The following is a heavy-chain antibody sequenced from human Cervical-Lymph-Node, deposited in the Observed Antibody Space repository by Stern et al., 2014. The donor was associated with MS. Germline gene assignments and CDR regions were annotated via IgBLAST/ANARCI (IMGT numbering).Heavy chain of an antibody. D-gene: IGHD2-8*01. V-gene: IGHV3-74*01. Sequence: EEQLVESGGGLVRPGGSLRLSCAASGFTFSSYWMHWVRQVPGKGLVWVSRIGTDGSDPIYAASVKGRFAISRDNSRNTVYLQMNRLRAEDTAVYFCAREYEVYSIQAYYGMDVWGQGTTVIVSS. CDR3: AREYEVYSIQAYYGMDV. J-gene: IGHJ6*02. CDR2: IGTDGSDP. CDR1: GFTFSSYW.